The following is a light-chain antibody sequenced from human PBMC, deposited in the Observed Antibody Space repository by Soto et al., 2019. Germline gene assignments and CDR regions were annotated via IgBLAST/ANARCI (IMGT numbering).Light chain of an antibody. CDR3: QSYDASSQV. V-gene: IGLV6-57*04. Sequence: NFMLTQPHSVSESPGKTVTISCTRSGGNITNNYVQWYQRRPGSAPTTVIYEDTHRPSGVPDRFSGSIDGSSNSASLTISWLRTEDEADYYCQSYDASSQVFGGGTKLTVL. CDR2: EDT. CDR1: GGNITNNY. J-gene: IGLJ3*02.